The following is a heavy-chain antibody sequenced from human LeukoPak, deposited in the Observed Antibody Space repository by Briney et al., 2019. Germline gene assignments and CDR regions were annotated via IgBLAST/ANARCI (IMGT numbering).Heavy chain of an antibody. Sequence: GGSLRLSCAXSGFTVSSNYMSWVRQAPGKGLEWVSVIYSGGSTYYADSVKGRFTISRDNSKNTLYLQMNSLRAEDTAVYYCAREKRGPSRYYYYGMDVWGQGTTVTVSS. CDR2: IYSGGST. J-gene: IGHJ6*02. V-gene: IGHV3-66*01. CDR1: GFTVSSNY. CDR3: AREKRGPSRYYYYGMDV. D-gene: IGHD5-24*01.